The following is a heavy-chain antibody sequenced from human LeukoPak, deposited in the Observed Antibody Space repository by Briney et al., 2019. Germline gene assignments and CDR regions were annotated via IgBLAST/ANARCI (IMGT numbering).Heavy chain of an antibody. CDR2: IKQDGSEK. V-gene: IGHV3-7*03. CDR1: GLTFSNYW. Sequence: PGGSLRLSCAASGLTFSNYWMDWVRQAPGKGLEWVANIKQDGSEKNYVDSVKGRFIISRDNAKNSLYLQMNTLRADDTAVYYCARGPLIAAAGTWWGQGTLVTVSS. CDR3: ARGPLIAAAGTW. D-gene: IGHD6-13*01. J-gene: IGHJ4*02.